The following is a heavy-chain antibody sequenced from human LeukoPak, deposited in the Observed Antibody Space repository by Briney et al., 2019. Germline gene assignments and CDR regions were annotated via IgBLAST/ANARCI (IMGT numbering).Heavy chain of an antibody. J-gene: IGHJ4*02. V-gene: IGHV3-30-3*01. CDR2: ISYDGSNK. CDR3: AKGGVPVVSPAVN. D-gene: IGHD2-2*01. Sequence: PGGSLRLSCAASGFTFSSYAVHWVRQAPGKGLEWVAVISYDGSNKYYADSVKGRFTISRDNSKNTLYLQVNSLRAEDTAVYYCAKGGVPVVSPAVNWGQGTLVTVSS. CDR1: GFTFSSYA.